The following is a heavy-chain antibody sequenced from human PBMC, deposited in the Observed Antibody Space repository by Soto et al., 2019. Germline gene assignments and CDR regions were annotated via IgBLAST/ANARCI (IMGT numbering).Heavy chain of an antibody. V-gene: IGHV3-30*18. CDR2: TSYDGNIE. Sequence: QVQLVQSGGGVVQPGTSLRLSCAASGFTFNRYAMHWVRQAPGKGLEWVAGTSYDGNIENYVDSVKGRFTISRDNSNHTLYVQMNSLTTEDTAVYYCAKDRSDYGDYGDFDSWGQGTLVTVSS. J-gene: IGHJ4*02. CDR1: GFTFNRYA. D-gene: IGHD4-17*01. CDR3: AKDRSDYGDYGDFDS.